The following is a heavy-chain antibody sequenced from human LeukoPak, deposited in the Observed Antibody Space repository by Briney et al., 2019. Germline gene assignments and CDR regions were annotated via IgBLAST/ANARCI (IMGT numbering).Heavy chain of an antibody. CDR1: GFTFSSYA. D-gene: IGHD6-13*01. CDR3: AKDLGYSSPNHYYYGMDV. Sequence: GGSLGLSCAASGFTFSSYAMTWVRQAPGKGLEWVSAISGSGGSTYYADSVKGRFTISRDNSKNTVYLQMNSLRAEDTAVYYCAKDLGYSSPNHYYYGMDVWGQGTTDTVSS. V-gene: IGHV3-23*01. CDR2: ISGSGGST. J-gene: IGHJ6*02.